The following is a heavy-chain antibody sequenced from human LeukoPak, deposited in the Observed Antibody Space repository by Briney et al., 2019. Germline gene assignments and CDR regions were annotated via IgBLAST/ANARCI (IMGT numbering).Heavy chain of an antibody. CDR1: GFTFSGSA. CDR2: IRSKANSYAT. CDR3: TRRNPVQATDY. J-gene: IGHJ4*02. D-gene: IGHD1-1*01. V-gene: IGHV3-73*01. Sequence: GGSLTLSYAASGFTFSGSAMHWVRQASAKGLEWVGRIRSKANSYATAYAASVKGRFTISRDDPKNTAYLQMNSLKTEDTAVYCCTRRNPVQATDYWGQGTLVTVSS.